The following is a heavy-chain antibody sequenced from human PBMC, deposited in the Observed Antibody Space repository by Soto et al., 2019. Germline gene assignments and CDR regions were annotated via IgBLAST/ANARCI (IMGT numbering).Heavy chain of an antibody. CDR1: GGTFSSYA. Sequence: SVKVSCKASGGTFSSYAISWVRQAPGQGLEWMGGIIPIFGTANYAQKFQGRVTITADESTSTAYMELSSLRSEDTAVYYCASVGTLNYYDSRGTNYYGMDVWGQGTTVTVSS. V-gene: IGHV1-69*13. CDR3: ASVGTLNYYDSRGTNYYGMDV. CDR2: IIPIFGTA. J-gene: IGHJ6*02. D-gene: IGHD3-22*01.